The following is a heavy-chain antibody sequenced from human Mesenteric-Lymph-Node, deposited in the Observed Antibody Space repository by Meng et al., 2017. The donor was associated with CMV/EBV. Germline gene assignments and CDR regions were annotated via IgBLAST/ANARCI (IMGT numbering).Heavy chain of an antibody. CDR2: IGSGGTA. Sequence: GESLKISCAACGFTFSNYAMAWVRQAPGKGLEWVSVIGSGGTAYHGDSVKGRFTISRDNSKKTVYLQMNSLGAEDTAVYYCAAKLHGDYAFEYWGQGSLVTVSS. D-gene: IGHD4-17*01. CDR3: AAKLHGDYAFEY. CDR1: GFTFSNYA. V-gene: IGHV3-23*01. J-gene: IGHJ4*02.